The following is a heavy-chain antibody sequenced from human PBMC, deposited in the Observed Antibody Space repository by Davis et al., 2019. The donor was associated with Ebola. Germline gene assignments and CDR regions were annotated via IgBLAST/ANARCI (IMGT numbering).Heavy chain of an antibody. CDR3: ARETLKSGSYYDY. D-gene: IGHD1-26*01. CDR1: GGSISTYY. CDR2: IYYSGST. Sequence: SETLSLTWTVSGGSISTYYWSWIRQPPGKGLEWIGYIYYSGSTNYNPSLKSRVTISVDTSKNQFSLKLSSVTAADTAVYYCARETLKSGSYYDYWGQGTLVTVSS. V-gene: IGHV4-59*01. J-gene: IGHJ4*02.